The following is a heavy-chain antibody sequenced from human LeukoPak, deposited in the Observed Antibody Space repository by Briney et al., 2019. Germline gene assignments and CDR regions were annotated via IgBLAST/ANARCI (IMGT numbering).Heavy chain of an antibody. V-gene: IGHV1-2*02. CDR1: GYTFTGYY. J-gene: IGHJ3*02. CDR3: ARAFLEMATISAFDI. Sequence: EASVKLSCKASGYTFTGYYMHWVRQAPGQGLEWMGWINPNSGGTNYAQKFQGRVTMTRDTSTSTAYMELSRLRADDTAVYYCARAFLEMATISAFDIWGQGTMVTVSS. CDR2: INPNSGGT. D-gene: IGHD5-24*01.